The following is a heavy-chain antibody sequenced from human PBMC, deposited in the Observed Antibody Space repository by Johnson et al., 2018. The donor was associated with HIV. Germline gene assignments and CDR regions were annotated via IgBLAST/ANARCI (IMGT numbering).Heavy chain of an antibody. Sequence: VQLVESGGGLIQPGGSLRLSCAASGFTVSSTYMSWVRQAPGKGLEWVSGISWNSGSIGYADSVKGRFTISRDNAKNSLYLQMNSLRAEDTALYYCAKVGAQQWDAFDIWGQGTMVTVSS. J-gene: IGHJ3*02. CDR3: AKVGAQQWDAFDI. V-gene: IGHV3-9*01. D-gene: IGHD3-16*01. CDR1: GFTVSSTY. CDR2: ISWNSGSI.